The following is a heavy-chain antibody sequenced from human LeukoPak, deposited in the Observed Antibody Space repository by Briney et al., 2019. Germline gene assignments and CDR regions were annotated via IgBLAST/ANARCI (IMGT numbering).Heavy chain of an antibody. Sequence: GGSLRLSCAASGFTFSSYAMSWVRQAPGKGLEWVSAISGSGGTTYSADSVKGRFTISRDNSKNTLYLQMNSLRAEDTAVYYCAKSMVRGVIRGGFDYWGQGTLVTVSS. CDR1: GFTFSSYA. V-gene: IGHV3-23*01. J-gene: IGHJ4*02. CDR3: AKSMVRGVIRGGFDY. D-gene: IGHD3-10*01. CDR2: ISGSGGTT.